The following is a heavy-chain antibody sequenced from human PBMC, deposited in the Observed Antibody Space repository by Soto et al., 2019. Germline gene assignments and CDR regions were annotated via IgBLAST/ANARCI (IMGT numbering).Heavy chain of an antibody. CDR1: GGSISSHY. D-gene: IGHD5-12*01. CDR2: IYYTGST. Sequence: ASETLSLTCTVSGGSISSHYWSWIRQPPGQGLEWIGYIYYTGSTNYNPSLKSRVTISVDTSKSQFSLRLSSVTAADTAVYVCARLDGYDNYFDDWGQGALVTVSS. J-gene: IGHJ4*02. CDR3: ARLDGYDNYFDD. V-gene: IGHV4-59*08.